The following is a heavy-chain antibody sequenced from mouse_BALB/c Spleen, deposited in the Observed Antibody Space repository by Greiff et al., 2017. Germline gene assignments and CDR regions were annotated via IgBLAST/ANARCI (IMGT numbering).Heavy chain of an antibody. D-gene: IGHD1-1*02. CDR3: ASYGQGFAY. CDR2: INPSTGYT. J-gene: IGHJ3*01. CDR1: GYTFTSYW. V-gene: IGHV1-7*01. Sequence: VQLQQSGAELAKPGASVKMSCKASGYTFTSYWMHWVKQRPGQGLEWIGYINPSTGYTEYNQKFKDKATLTADKSSSTAYMQLSSLTSEDSAVYYCASYGQGFAYWGQGTLVTVSA.